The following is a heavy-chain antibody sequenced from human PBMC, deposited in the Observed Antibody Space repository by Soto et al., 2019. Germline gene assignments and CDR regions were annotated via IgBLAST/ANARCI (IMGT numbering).Heavy chain of an antibody. CDR1: GFTFSSFG. CDR3: AKDTSKYSSNWPAYYGMDV. V-gene: IGHV3-30*18. J-gene: IGHJ6*02. Sequence: QRQLVECGGGVVQPGRSLRLSCAASGFTFSSFGMQWVRQAPGKGLEWVAGISYDGSNKYYEDSVKGRFTISRDNSKNMIYLQMNSLRAEDTAVYYCAKDTSKYSSNWPAYYGMDVWGQGTTVTVSS. D-gene: IGHD6-13*01. CDR2: ISYDGSNK.